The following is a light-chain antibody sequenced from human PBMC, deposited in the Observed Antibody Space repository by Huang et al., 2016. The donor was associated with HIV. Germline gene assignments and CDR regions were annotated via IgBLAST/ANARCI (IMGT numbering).Light chain of an antibody. CDR3: QQYYTTPMYT. J-gene: IGKJ2*01. Sequence: DIVMTQSPDSLAVSLGARATINCKSSQSVLYSSNNKNYLAWYQQKPGQPPKLRIYWASTRESGVPDRFSGSGSGTDFTLTISSLQAEDVAVYYCQQYYTTPMYTFGQGTRLEIK. CDR2: WAS. CDR1: QSVLYSSNNKNY. V-gene: IGKV4-1*01.